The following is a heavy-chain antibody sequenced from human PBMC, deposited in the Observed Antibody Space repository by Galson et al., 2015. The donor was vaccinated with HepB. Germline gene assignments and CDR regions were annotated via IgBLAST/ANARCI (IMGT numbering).Heavy chain of an antibody. CDR3: ARAPGRDKGYCTRTTCYYGWFDP. Sequence: SLRLSCAASGFTFSDYAMHWVRQAPGKGLESVSAISTNGGSTYYANSAKGRFTISRDNSKNTLYLQMGSLRAEDTAVYYCARAPGRDKGYCTRTTCYYGWFDPWGQGTLVTVSS. J-gene: IGHJ5*02. D-gene: IGHD2-2*01. V-gene: IGHV3-64*01. CDR1: GFTFSDYA. CDR2: ISTNGGST.